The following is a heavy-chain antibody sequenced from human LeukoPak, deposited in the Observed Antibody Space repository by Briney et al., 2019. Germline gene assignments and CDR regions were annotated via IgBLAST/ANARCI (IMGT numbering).Heavy chain of an antibody. J-gene: IGHJ5*02. D-gene: IGHD6-19*01. Sequence: PGGSLRLSCAASGFTFSSYSMNWVRQAPGKGLEWVSSISSIYIYYADSVKGRFTISRDNAKDSLHLQMNSLRAEDTAVYYCARSPGIGSGWYRGFDPWGQGTLVTVSS. CDR2: ISSIYI. CDR3: ARSPGIGSGWYRGFDP. V-gene: IGHV3-21*01. CDR1: GFTFSSYS.